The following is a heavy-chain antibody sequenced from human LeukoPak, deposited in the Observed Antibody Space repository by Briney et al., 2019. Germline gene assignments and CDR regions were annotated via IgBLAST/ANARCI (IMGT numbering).Heavy chain of an antibody. CDR2: IYSGGST. V-gene: IGHV3-53*01. J-gene: IGHJ4*02. CDR1: GFTVSSNY. D-gene: IGHD4-11*01. Sequence: GGSLRLSCAASGFTVSSNYMSWVRQAPGKGLEWVSVIYSGGSTYYADSVKGRFTISRDNSKNTLYLQMNSLRAEDTAVYYCARGARIQELDYFDYWGQGTLVTVSS. CDR3: ARGARIQELDYFDY.